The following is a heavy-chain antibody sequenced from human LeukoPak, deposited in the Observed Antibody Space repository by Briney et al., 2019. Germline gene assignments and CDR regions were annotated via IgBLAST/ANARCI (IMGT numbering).Heavy chain of an antibody. J-gene: IGHJ4*02. CDR1: GASISSGRNY. CDR3: ARHLSGTTMAHYDH. CDR2: LYSSGTT. V-gene: IGHV4-39*01. Sequence: PSETLSLTCTVSGASISSGRNYWGWIRQSPGKGLEWIASLYSSGTTHYNPSLQSRVSVSVDTSKNQFSVRLNSLTAADTAVYYCARHLSGTTMAHYDHWGQGTVVTVSS. D-gene: IGHD1-1*01.